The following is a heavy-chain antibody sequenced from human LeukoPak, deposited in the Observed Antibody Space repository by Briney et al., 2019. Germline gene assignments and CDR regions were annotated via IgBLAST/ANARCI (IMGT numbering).Heavy chain of an antibody. V-gene: IGHV3-23*01. Sequence: GGSLRLSCAASGFTFSSYAMSWVRQAPGKGLEWVSAISGSGGSTYYADSVKGRFTISRDNSKNTLYLQMNSLRAEDTAVYYCAKTGGGYCSSTSCPFDYWSQGTLVTVSS. D-gene: IGHD2-2*01. CDR3: AKTGGGYCSSTSCPFDY. CDR2: ISGSGGST. J-gene: IGHJ4*02. CDR1: GFTFSSYA.